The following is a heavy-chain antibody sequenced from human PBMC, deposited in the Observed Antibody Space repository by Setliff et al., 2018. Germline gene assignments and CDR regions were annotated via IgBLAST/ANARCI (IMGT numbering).Heavy chain of an antibody. CDR2: IYYSGST. CDR1: GGSISSYY. Sequence: NPSETLSLTCTVSGGSISSYYWSWIRQPPGKRLEWIGYIYYSGSTNYNPSLESRVTISVDTSKNQFSLRLNSATAADTAVYYCARLRGAFDYWGQGTLVPVSS. V-gene: IGHV4-59*01. D-gene: IGHD3-16*01. CDR3: ARLRGAFDY. J-gene: IGHJ4*02.